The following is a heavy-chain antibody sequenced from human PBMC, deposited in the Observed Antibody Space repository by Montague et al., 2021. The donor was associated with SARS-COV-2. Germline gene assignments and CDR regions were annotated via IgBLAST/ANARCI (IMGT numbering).Heavy chain of an antibody. Sequence: SETLSLTCTVSGGSISGSSYYWGWIRQPPGKGLEWIGSIYYSGSTYYNPPLKSRVTISVDTSKNQFSLKLSSVTAADTAVYCCARGLDPWGQGTLVTVSS. V-gene: IGHV4-39*01. J-gene: IGHJ5*02. CDR1: GGSISGSSYY. CDR2: IYYSGST. CDR3: ARGLDP.